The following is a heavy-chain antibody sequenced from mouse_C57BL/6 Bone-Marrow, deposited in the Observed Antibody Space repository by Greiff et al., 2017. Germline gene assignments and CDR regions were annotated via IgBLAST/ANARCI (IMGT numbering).Heavy chain of an antibody. CDR1: GYTFTDYY. CDR3: ARVEGYYFDY. CDR2: INPNNGGT. V-gene: IGHV1-26*01. J-gene: IGHJ2*01. D-gene: IGHD3-3*01. Sequence: VQLQQSGPELVKPGASVKISCKASGYTFTDYYMNWVKQSHGKSLEWIGDINPNNGGTSYNQKFKGKATFTVDKSSSTAYMELRSLTSEDSAVYYCARVEGYYFDYWGQGTTLTVSS.